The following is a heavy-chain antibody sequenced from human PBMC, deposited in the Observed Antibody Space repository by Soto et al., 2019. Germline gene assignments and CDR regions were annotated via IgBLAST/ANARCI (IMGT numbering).Heavy chain of an antibody. CDR1: GFTFTSSA. CDR3: AAASSTSGGYYGMDV. V-gene: IGHV1-58*02. Sequence: QMQLVQSGPEVKKPGTSVKVSCKTSGFTFTSSAMQWVRQARGQRLEWIGWIVVGSGHTNYAQKFQERVTITRDMSTSTAYMELSSLRSEDTAVYYCAAASSTSGGYYGMDVWGPGTTVTVSS. J-gene: IGHJ6*02. CDR2: IVVGSGHT. D-gene: IGHD2-2*01.